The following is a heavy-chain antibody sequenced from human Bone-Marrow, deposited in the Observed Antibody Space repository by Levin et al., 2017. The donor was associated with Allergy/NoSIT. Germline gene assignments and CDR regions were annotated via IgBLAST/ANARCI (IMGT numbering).Heavy chain of an antibody. V-gene: IGHV1-69*13. D-gene: IGHD1-14*01. CDR3: ARDVEKTGKYYGMNV. CDR1: GGTFDSYA. CDR2: IIPISGTT. J-gene: IGHJ6*02. Sequence: ASVKVSCKVSGGTFDSYAISWVRQAPGQGLEWMGGIIPISGTTNYAQRFQGRVIFTAHESTSTAYMELSSLTSEDTAVYYCARDVEKTGKYYGMNVWGQGTTVTVSS.